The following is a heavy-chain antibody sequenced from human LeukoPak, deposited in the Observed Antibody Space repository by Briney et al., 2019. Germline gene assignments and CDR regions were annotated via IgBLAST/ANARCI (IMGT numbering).Heavy chain of an antibody. CDR2: ISSSSTTI. CDR1: GFTFSSYS. D-gene: IGHD6-13*01. Sequence: PGGSLRLSCAASGFTFSSYSMMWVRQAPGKGLEWVSYISSSSTTIHYADSVKGRFTISRDNAKNSLYLQMNSLRAEDTAVYYCARMYSSSWYDYFDYWGQGTLVTVSS. J-gene: IGHJ4*02. CDR3: ARMYSSSWYDYFDY. V-gene: IGHV3-48*04.